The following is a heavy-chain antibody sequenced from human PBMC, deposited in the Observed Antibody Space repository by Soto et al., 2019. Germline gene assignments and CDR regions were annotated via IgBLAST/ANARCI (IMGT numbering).Heavy chain of an antibody. D-gene: IGHD3-22*01. J-gene: IGHJ4*02. CDR2: ISWNSGTI. V-gene: IGHV3-9*01. CDR3: ARDLPYYDSSRYRHLAY. Sequence: GGSLRLSCAASGFTFDDYAMHWVRQAPGKGLEWVSGISWNSGTIGYADSVRGRFTISRDNDKNTLYLQMNSLRAEDTAVYYCARDLPYYDSSRYRHLAYCGQGTLVTVSS. CDR1: GFTFDDYA.